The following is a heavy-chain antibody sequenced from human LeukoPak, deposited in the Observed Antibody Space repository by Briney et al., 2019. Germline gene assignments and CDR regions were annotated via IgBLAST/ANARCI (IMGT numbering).Heavy chain of an antibody. CDR2: IYYSGST. CDR3: AREAPYSSSWSGLDP. J-gene: IGHJ5*02. CDR1: GGSISSYY. V-gene: IGHV4-59*01. Sequence: PSETLSLTCTVSGGSISSYYWSWIRQPPGKGLEWIGYIYYSGSTNYNPSLKSRVTISVDTSKNQFSLKLSSVTAADTAVYHCAREAPYSSSWSGLDPWGQGTLVTVSS. D-gene: IGHD6-13*01.